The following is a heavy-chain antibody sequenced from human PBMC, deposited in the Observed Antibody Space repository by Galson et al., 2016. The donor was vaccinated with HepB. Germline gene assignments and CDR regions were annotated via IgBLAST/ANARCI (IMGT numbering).Heavy chain of an antibody. Sequence: SLRLSCAVSGFTRSYGMHWVRQAPGKGLEWVAVISSAGSSKYYADSVKGRFTISRDNSKNTLYLQMNSLRTEDTAVYYCAKWHDDGEYPKYYYYIDVWGIGTTVIVSS. CDR1: GFTRSYG. V-gene: IGHV3-30*18. CDR3: AKWHDDGEYPKYYYYIDV. J-gene: IGHJ6*03. D-gene: IGHD4-17*01. CDR2: ISSAGSSK.